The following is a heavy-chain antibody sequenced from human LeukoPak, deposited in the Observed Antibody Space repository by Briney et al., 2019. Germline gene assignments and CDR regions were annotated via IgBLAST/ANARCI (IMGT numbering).Heavy chain of an antibody. CDR3: AGGYSSGWYYYYGMDV. CDR1: GFTFSSYG. Sequence: PGESLRLSCAASGFTFSSYGMHWVRQAPGRGLEWVAVISYDGSNKYYADSVKGRFTISRDNSKNTLYLQMNSLRAEDTAVYYCAGGYSSGWYYYYGMDVWGQGTTVTVSS. CDR2: ISYDGSNK. J-gene: IGHJ6*02. D-gene: IGHD6-19*01. V-gene: IGHV3-30*03.